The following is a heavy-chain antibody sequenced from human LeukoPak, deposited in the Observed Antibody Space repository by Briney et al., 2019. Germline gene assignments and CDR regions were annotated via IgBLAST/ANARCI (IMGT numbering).Heavy chain of an antibody. CDR2: ISYDGSNK. Sequence: GGSLRLSCAASGFTFSSYAMHWVRQAPGKGLEWVAVISYDGSNKYYADSVKGRFTISRDNSKNTLYLQMNSLRAEDTAVYYCAKGGNYDFWSGPLGTDPWGQGTLVTVSS. CDR1: GFTFSSYA. D-gene: IGHD3-3*01. J-gene: IGHJ5*02. V-gene: IGHV3-30*18. CDR3: AKGGNYDFWSGPLGTDP.